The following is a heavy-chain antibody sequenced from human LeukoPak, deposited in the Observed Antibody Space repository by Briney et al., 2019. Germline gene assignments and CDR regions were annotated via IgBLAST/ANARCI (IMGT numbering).Heavy chain of an antibody. CDR3: AKSSSGSNYYYYYMDV. CDR1: GFTFSSYA. D-gene: IGHD3-10*01. Sequence: GGSLRLSCAASGFTFSSYAMSWVRQAPGKGLEWVSAISGSGGSTYYADSVKGRFTISRDNSKNTLYLQMNSLRAEDTAVYYCAKSSSGSNYYYYYMDVWGKGTTVTISS. CDR2: ISGSGGST. V-gene: IGHV3-23*01. J-gene: IGHJ6*03.